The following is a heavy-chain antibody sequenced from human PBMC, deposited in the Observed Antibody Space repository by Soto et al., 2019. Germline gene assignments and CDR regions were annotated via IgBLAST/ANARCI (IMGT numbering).Heavy chain of an antibody. D-gene: IGHD4-17*01. J-gene: IGHJ6*02. CDR3: ARKGSAGDYRLGMDV. CDR1: GFTFSSYG. V-gene: IGHV3-33*01. CDR2: IWYDGSNK. Sequence: SLKLSCAASGFTFSSYGMLWVRQAPGKGLEWGAVIWYDGSNKYYADSVKGRFTISRDNSKNTLYLQMNSLRAEDTAVYYCARKGSAGDYRLGMDVWGQGTTVTVSS.